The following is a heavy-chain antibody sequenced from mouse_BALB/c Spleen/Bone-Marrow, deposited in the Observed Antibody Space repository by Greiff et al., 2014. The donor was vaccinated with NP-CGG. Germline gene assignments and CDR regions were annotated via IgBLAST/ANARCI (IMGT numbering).Heavy chain of an antibody. Sequence: DVQLQESGAELVKPGASVKLSCTASGFNIKDTYMHWVKQRPEQGLEWIGRIDPANGNTKYDPKFQGKATITAGTSSNTAYLQLSSLTSEDTAVYYCARYSYGSRGYYFDYWGQGTTLTVSS. D-gene: IGHD1-1*01. CDR1: GFNIKDTY. J-gene: IGHJ2*01. CDR3: ARYSYGSRGYYFDY. V-gene: IGHV14-3*02. CDR2: IDPANGNT.